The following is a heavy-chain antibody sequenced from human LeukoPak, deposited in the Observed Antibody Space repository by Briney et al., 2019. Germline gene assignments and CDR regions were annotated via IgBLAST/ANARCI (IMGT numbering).Heavy chain of an antibody. V-gene: IGHV4-39*01. CDR1: GGSISSSSCY. D-gene: IGHD1-1*01. Sequence: SETLSLTCTVSGGSISSSSCYWGWIRQPPGKGLEWIGSIYYSGSTYYNPSLKSRVTISVDTSKNQSSLKLSSVTAADTAVYYCARRYGNWYFDLWGRGTLVTVSS. J-gene: IGHJ2*01. CDR2: IYYSGST. CDR3: ARRYGNWYFDL.